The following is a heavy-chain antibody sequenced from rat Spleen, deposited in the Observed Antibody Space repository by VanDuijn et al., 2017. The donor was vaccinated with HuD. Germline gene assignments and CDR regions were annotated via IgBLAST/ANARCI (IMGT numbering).Heavy chain of an antibody. D-gene: IGHD1-11*01. CDR1: GFTFSDYY. CDR2: ISPSGGST. Sequence: EVQLVESDGGLVQPGRSLKLSCAASGFTFSDYYMAWVRQAPTKGLEWVATISPSGGSTYYRDSVKGRFTISRDNAKSTLYLQMDSLRSEDTATYYCARRYDFDYWGQGVMVTVSS. CDR3: ARRYDFDY. J-gene: IGHJ2*01. V-gene: IGHV5-25*01.